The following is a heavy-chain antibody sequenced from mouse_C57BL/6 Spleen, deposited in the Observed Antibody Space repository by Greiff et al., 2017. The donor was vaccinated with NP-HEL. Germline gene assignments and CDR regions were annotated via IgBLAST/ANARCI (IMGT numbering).Heavy chain of an antibody. V-gene: IGHV1-22*01. Sequence: VQLQQSGPELVKPGASVKMSCKASGYTFTDYNMHWVKQSHGKSLEWIGYINPNNGGTSYNQKFKGKATLTVNKSSRTAYMELRNLTSEDSAVYYCARNDYDWYFDVWGTGTTVTVSS. D-gene: IGHD2-4*01. CDR1: GYTFTDYN. J-gene: IGHJ1*03. CDR2: INPNNGGT. CDR3: ARNDYDWYFDV.